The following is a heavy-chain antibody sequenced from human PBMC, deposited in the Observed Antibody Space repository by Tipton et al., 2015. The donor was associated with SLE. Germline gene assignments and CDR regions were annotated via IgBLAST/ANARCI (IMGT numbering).Heavy chain of an antibody. Sequence: TLSLTCAVYGGSFSGYYWSWIRQPPGKGLEWIGEINHSGSTNYNPSLKSRVTISVDTSKNQFSLKLSSVTAADTAVYYCARRLHSAFDIWGQGTMVTVSS. CDR1: GGSFSGYY. D-gene: IGHD5-18*01. V-gene: IGHV4-34*01. J-gene: IGHJ3*02. CDR3: ARRLHSAFDI. CDR2: INHSGST.